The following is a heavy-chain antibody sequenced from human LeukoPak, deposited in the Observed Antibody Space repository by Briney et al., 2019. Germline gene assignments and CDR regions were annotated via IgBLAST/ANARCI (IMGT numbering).Heavy chain of an antibody. V-gene: IGHV3-20*04. J-gene: IGHJ4*02. D-gene: IGHD6-19*01. CDR2: INRNGDSA. CDR3: ARSSTEAD. CDR1: GFTFDDYG. Sequence: GGSLRLSCAASGFTFDDYGMSWVRHAPGKGLEWISGINRNGDSANYADSVKGRFTISRDNAKNSLYLQMNSLRAEDTALYYCARSSTEADWGQGTRVTVSS.